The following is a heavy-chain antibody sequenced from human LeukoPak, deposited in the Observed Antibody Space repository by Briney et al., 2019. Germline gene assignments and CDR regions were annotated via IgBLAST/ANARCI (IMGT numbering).Heavy chain of an antibody. V-gene: IGHV3-43*01. J-gene: IGHJ4*02. Sequence: PGESLRLSCAASGFAFHDYTMHWVRQSPGKGLEWVSLITGDSGATFYADSVQGRFTVSRDNTKNSLYLQMHSLRSEDTALYYCARNMLEPDRYFDYWGQGNLVTVSS. CDR1: GFAFHDYT. D-gene: IGHD2-8*01. CDR3: ARNMLEPDRYFDY. CDR2: ITGDSGAT.